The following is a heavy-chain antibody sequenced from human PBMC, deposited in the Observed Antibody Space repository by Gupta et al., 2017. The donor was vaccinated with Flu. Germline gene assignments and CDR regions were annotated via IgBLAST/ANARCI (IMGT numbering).Heavy chain of an antibody. CDR1: GFTFTRSA. Sequence: QMQLVQSGPEVKKPGTSVKVSCKASGFTFTRSAMQWLRQARGQRLEWIGWIVVGSGNTNYAQKFQERVTITRDMSTSTAYMELSSLRSEDTAVYYCAADIAAATLPDQNNAEYFQHWGQGTLVTVSS. D-gene: IGHD6-13*01. CDR2: IVVGSGNT. J-gene: IGHJ1*01. CDR3: AADIAAATLPDQNNAEYFQH. V-gene: IGHV1-58*02.